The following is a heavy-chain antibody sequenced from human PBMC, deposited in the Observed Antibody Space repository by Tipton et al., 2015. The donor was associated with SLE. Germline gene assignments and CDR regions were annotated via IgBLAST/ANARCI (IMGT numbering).Heavy chain of an antibody. CDR2: IYYTGNT. D-gene: IGHD2-2*01. CDR1: GGSITNYY. V-gene: IGHV4-59*01. CDR3: ARGDCSSTSCLDY. J-gene: IGHJ4*02. Sequence: TLSLTCTVSGGSITNYYWTWIRQTPGKGLEWIGNIYYTGNTNYNPSLKSRVTISIDTSKDQFSLQVTSVTAADTAVYYCARGDCSSTSCLDYWGQGTLVTVSS.